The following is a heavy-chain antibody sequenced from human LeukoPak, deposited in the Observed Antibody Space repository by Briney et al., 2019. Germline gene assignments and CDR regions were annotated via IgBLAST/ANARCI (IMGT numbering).Heavy chain of an antibody. J-gene: IGHJ4*02. V-gene: IGHV5-51*01. CDR3: ARSDPSYDVLTAYYGGQFDC. D-gene: IGHD3-9*01. Sequence: GESLKISCKGSGYSFTSYWIGWVRQMPGKGLEWMGIIYPGDSDTRYSPSFQGQVTISADKSISTAYLQWSSLTASDTAMYYCARSDPSYDVLTAYYGGQFDCGGQGTLVTVPT. CDR1: GYSFTSYW. CDR2: IYPGDSDT.